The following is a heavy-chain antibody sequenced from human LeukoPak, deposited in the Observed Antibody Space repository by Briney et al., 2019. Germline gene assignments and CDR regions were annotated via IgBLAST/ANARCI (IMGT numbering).Heavy chain of an antibody. CDR3: ARGTLAVALRYAFDI. CDR2: IYYSGST. Sequence: PSETLSLTCTVSGSSISSYYWSWIRQPPGKGLEWIGYIYYSGSTNYNPSLKSRVTISVDTSKNQFSLKLSSVTAADTAVYYCARGTLAVALRYAFDIWGQGTMVTVSS. CDR1: GSSISSYY. J-gene: IGHJ3*02. D-gene: IGHD6-19*01. V-gene: IGHV4-59*01.